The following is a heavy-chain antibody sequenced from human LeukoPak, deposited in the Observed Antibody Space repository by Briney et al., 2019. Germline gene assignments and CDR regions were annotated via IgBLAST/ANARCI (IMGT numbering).Heavy chain of an antibody. CDR1: GGSISSSSYY. D-gene: IGHD5-18*01. CDR2: IYYSGST. J-gene: IGHJ6*03. V-gene: IGHV4-39*01. Sequence: PSETLSLTCTVSGGSISSSSYYWGWIRQPPGKGLEWIGSIYYSGSTYYNPSLKSRVTISVDTSKNQFSLKLSSVTAADTAVYYCARLGYSYGFHYYYYYMDVWGKGTTVTISS. CDR3: ARLGYSYGFHYYYYYMDV.